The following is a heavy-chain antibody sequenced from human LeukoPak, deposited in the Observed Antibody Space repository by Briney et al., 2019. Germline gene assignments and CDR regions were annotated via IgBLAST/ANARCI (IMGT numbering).Heavy chain of an antibody. J-gene: IGHJ4*02. D-gene: IGHD1-26*01. CDR3: AKDRLPVGVLFDF. Sequence: PGRSLRLSCAASGFIFDDYAMHWVRQAPGKGLEWVSRISWNSGSIGYADSAMGRFTISRDNAKNSLYLQMNSLRGEDTALYYCAKDRLPVGVLFDFWGQGTLVTVSS. CDR2: ISWNSGSI. CDR1: GFIFDDYA. V-gene: IGHV3-9*01.